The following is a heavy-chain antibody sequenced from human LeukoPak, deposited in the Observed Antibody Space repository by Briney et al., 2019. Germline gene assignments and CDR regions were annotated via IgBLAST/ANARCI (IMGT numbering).Heavy chain of an antibody. CDR1: GFTFSNAW. CDR3: VKDQQAVAAAYYFDP. D-gene: IGHD2-2*01. J-gene: IGHJ5*02. Sequence: GGSLRLSCAASGFTFSNAWMSWVRQAPGKGLEWVGRIKSKTDGGTTDYAAPVKGRFTISRDNSKSALYLQMNSLRVEDTAVYYCVKDQQAVAAAYYFDPWGQGTPVTVS. V-gene: IGHV3-15*01. CDR2: IKSKTDGGTT.